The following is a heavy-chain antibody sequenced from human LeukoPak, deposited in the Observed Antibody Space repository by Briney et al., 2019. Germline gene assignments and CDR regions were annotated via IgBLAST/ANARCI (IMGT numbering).Heavy chain of an antibody. D-gene: IGHD4-17*01. CDR2: ISGDGKIT. CDR1: IPLHNLW. CDR3: LDYGER. V-gene: IGHV3-74*01. J-gene: IGHJ4*02. Sequence: GSLRLLLSALGIPLHNLWKHRGRQPSGKGLVWVSRISGDGKITTYADSVKGRFTVSRDNARNELYLQMNSLTVEDTAIYYCLDYGERWGQGALVTVSS.